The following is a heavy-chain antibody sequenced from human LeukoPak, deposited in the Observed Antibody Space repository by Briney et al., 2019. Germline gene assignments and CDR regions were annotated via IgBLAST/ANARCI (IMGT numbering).Heavy chain of an antibody. V-gene: IGHV1-69*13. Sequence: GASVKVSCKASGYTFTSYGISWVRQAPGQGLEWMGGIIPIFGTANYAQKFQGRVTITADESTSAAYMELSSLRSEDTAVYYCASPHDYGDFGRFDYWGQGTLVTVSS. D-gene: IGHD4-17*01. CDR2: IIPIFGTA. CDR1: GYTFTSYG. J-gene: IGHJ4*02. CDR3: ASPHDYGDFGRFDY.